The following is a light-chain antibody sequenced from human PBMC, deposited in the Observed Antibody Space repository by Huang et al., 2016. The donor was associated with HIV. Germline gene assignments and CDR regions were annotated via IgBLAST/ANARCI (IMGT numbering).Light chain of an antibody. CDR3: QQYSEFPRT. J-gene: IGKJ2*01. V-gene: IGKV1D-8*01. CDR2: TVS. CDR1: QDIGSN. Sequence: VIWMTQSPSLISASTGDKVTLNCRSSQDIGSNLAWYRQKPGQVPQLLVHTVSSLQTGVTSRFSGTGSGTEYTLTISCLQSEDFATYYCQQYSEFPRTFGQGTKLEIK.